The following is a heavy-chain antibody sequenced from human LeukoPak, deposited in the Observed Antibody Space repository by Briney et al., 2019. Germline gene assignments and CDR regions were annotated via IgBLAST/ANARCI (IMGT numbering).Heavy chain of an antibody. V-gene: IGHV1-69*04. CDR1: GGTFSSYA. D-gene: IGHD2-2*01. J-gene: IGHJ4*02. CDR2: IIPILGIA. Sequence: SVKVSCKASGGTFSSYAISWVRQAPGQGLEWMGRIIPILGIANYAQKFQGRVTITADKSTSTAYMELSSLRSEDTAVYYCARSRSYCSSTSCYLYCWGKGTLVTV. CDR3: ARSRSYCSSTSCYLYC.